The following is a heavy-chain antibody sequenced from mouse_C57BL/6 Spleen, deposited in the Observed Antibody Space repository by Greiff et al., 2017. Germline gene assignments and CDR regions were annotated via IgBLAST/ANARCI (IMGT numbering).Heavy chain of an antibody. CDR1: GYAFTNYL. D-gene: IGHD1-1*01. Sequence: VKLMESGAELVRPGTSVKVSCKASGYAFTNYLIEWVKQRPGQGLEWIGVINPGSGGTNYNEKFKGKATLTADKSSSTAYMQLSSLTSEDSAVYFCARGDYYGSSRYYFDYWGQGTTLTVSS. J-gene: IGHJ2*01. V-gene: IGHV1-54*01. CDR3: ARGDYYGSSRYYFDY. CDR2: INPGSGGT.